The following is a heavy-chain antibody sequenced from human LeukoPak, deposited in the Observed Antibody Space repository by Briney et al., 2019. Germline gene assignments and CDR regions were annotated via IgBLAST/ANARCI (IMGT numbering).Heavy chain of an antibody. Sequence: SXXXXVSGXXISSYXXXXIRQXPGXXLEWIGYIYYSGSTNYNPSLKSRVTISVDTSKNQFSLKLSSVTAADTAVYYCARHSNTVWFDPWGQGTLVTVSS. CDR3: ARHSNTVWFDP. CDR1: GXXISSYX. CDR2: IYYSGST. V-gene: IGHV4-59*08. J-gene: IGHJ5*02. D-gene: IGHD4-17*01.